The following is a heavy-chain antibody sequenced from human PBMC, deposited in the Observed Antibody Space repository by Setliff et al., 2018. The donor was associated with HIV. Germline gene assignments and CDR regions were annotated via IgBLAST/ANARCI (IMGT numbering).Heavy chain of an antibody. Sequence: TLSLTCTVSGGSISSDSYYWGWIRQPPGKGLEWIEDVSHTGSTNYNPSLKSRITISADTPKNQFSLKLSSVTAADTAVYYCARVRPVITLVRTDYWGQGTLVTVSS. J-gene: IGHJ4*02. CDR1: GGSISSDSYY. CDR2: VSHTGST. CDR3: ARVRPVITLVRTDY. D-gene: IGHD3-10*01. V-gene: IGHV4-39*07.